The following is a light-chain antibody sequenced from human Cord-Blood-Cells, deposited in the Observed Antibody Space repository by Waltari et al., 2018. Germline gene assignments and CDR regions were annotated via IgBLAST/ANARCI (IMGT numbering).Light chain of an antibody. V-gene: IGKV1-9*01. J-gene: IGKJ2*01. CDR1: QGISSY. CDR3: QQLNSYPRT. CDR2: AAS. Sequence: IQLTQSPSSLSASVGDRVTITCRASQGISSYLAWYQQKPGTAPKLLIYAASTLQSWVPSRFSGSGSGTDFTLTISSLQPEDFATYYCQQLNSYPRTFGQGTKLEIK.